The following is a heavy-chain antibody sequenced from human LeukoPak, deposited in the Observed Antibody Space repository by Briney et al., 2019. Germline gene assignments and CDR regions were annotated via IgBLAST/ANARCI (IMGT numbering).Heavy chain of an antibody. V-gene: IGHV4-59*01. CDR1: GGSISSYY. J-gene: IGHJ4*02. CDR2: IYYSGST. CDR3: ARDRDYEGWFGY. D-gene: IGHD4-17*01. Sequence: SETLSLTCTVSGGSISSYYWSWIRQPPGKGLEWIGYIYYSGSTNYNPSLKSRVTISVDTSKNQFSLKLSSVTAADTAVYYCARDRDYEGWFGYWGQGTLVTVSS.